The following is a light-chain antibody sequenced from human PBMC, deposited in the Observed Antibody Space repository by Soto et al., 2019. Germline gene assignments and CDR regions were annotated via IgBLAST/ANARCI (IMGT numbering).Light chain of an antibody. J-gene: IGKJ4*01. CDR1: QSFSDGSNNEKC. Sequence: DIVMTQSPDSLAVSLGERATINCKSSQSFSDGSNNEKCLAWYQQKPGQPPKLLIYWASTRESGVPDRFSGSGSGTDFTLTISSLQAGDVAVYYCQQYYSTPPTFGGGTNVEIK. V-gene: IGKV4-1*01. CDR2: WAS. CDR3: QQYYSTPPT.